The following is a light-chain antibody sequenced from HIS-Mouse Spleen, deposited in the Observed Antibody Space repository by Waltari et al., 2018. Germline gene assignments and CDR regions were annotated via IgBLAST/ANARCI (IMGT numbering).Light chain of an antibody. CDR1: SSDVGGYNY. Sequence: QSALTQPPSASGSPGQSVTISCTGTSSDVGGYNYVPWYQQHPGKAPKLMIYEVSKRPSGVSNRFSGSKSGNTASLTISGLQAEDEADYYCSSYTSSSTVVFGGGTKLTVL. V-gene: IGLV2-14*01. CDR2: EVS. J-gene: IGLJ2*01. CDR3: SSYTSSSTVV.